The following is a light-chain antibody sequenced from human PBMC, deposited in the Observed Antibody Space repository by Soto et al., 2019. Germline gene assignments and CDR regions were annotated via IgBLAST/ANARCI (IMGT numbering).Light chain of an antibody. V-gene: IGLV2-14*01. Sequence: QSALTQPASVSGSPGQSITISCSGTSSDVGGYNYVSWFQQHPGKAPKLMIYEVSNRPSGVSNRISGSKSGNTASLTISGLQAEDEADYYCSSYTSSGTCVFGRGTKLTVL. J-gene: IGLJ3*02. CDR1: SSDVGGYNY. CDR2: EVS. CDR3: SSYTSSGTCV.